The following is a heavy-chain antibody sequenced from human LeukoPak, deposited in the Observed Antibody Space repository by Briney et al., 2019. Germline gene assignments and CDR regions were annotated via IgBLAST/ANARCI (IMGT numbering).Heavy chain of an antibody. Sequence: PGGSLRLSCEASGFTFSSYVIHWVRQAPGKGPEWVAVISYDGSNKYYADSMKGRFTISRDNSKNTLYLQMNSLRVEDTAVYYCARGIQSWFPWFDPWGQGTLVTVSS. J-gene: IGHJ5*02. CDR3: ARGIQSWFPWFDP. V-gene: IGHV3-30*04. CDR2: ISYDGSNK. D-gene: IGHD5-18*01. CDR1: GFTFSSYV.